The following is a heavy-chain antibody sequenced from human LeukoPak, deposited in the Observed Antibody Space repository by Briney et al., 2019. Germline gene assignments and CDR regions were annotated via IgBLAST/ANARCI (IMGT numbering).Heavy chain of an antibody. V-gene: IGHV3-49*04. CDR3: TRGTYYYDRSGYFTDY. D-gene: IGHD3-22*01. J-gene: IGHJ4*02. CDR2: IRSKAFGGTI. CDR1: GFTFGDYA. Sequence: PGRSLRLSCTTSGFTFGDYAMSWVRQAPGKGLEWIGIIRSKAFGGTIAYAASVRSRFTISRDDSRSIAYLQMNSLKTEDTAFYFCTRGTYYYDRSGYFTDYWHQGTLVTVSS.